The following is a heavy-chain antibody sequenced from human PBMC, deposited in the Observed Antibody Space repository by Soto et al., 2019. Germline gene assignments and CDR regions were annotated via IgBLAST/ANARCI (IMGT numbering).Heavy chain of an antibody. CDR1: GFTISSYA. V-gene: IGHV3-30-3*01. J-gene: IGHJ6*02. CDR2: ISYDGSNK. D-gene: IGHD6-6*01. Sequence: PGGSLRLSCAASGFTISSYAMHWVRQAPGKGLEWVAVISYDGSNKYYADSVKGRFTISRDNSKNTLYLQMNSLRAEDTAVYYCARELIMYSSSSSDYGMDVWGQGTTVTVSS. CDR3: ARELIMYSSSSSDYGMDV.